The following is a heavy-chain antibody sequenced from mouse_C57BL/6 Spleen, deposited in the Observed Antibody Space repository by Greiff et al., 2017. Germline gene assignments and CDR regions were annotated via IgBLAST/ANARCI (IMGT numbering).Heavy chain of an antibody. Sequence: EVKLVESGGDLVKPGGSLKLSCAASGFTFSSYGMSWVRQTPDKRLAWVATISSGGSYTYYPDSVKGRFTISRDNAKNTLYLQMSSLKSEDTAMYYCATHGSSGYVRFAYWGQGTLVTVSA. CDR3: ATHGSSGYVRFAY. V-gene: IGHV5-6*01. J-gene: IGHJ3*01. CDR2: ISSGGSYT. D-gene: IGHD3-2*02. CDR1: GFTFSSYG.